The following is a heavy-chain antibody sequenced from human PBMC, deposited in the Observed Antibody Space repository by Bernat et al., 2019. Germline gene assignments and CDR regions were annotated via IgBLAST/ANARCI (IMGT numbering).Heavy chain of an antibody. V-gene: IGHV1-18*01. Sequence: QVQLVQSGAEVKKPGASVKVSCKASGYTFTSYGISWVRQAPGQGLEWMGWISAYNGNTNYAQKLQGRVTITADKSTSTAYMELSSLRSEDTAVYYCARPTVVTPVFYYYYGMDVWGQGTTVTVSS. CDR1: GYTFTSYG. D-gene: IGHD4-23*01. CDR3: ARPTVVTPVFYYYYGMDV. J-gene: IGHJ6*02. CDR2: ISAYNGNT.